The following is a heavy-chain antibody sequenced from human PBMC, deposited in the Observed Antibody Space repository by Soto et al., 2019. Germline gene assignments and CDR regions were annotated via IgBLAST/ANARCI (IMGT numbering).Heavy chain of an antibody. CDR1: GGTFSSYA. V-gene: IGHV1-69*06. D-gene: IGHD2-15*01. J-gene: IGHJ6*02. CDR2: IIPIFGTA. Sequence: SVKVSCKASGGTFSSYAISWVRQAPGQGLEWMGGIIPIFGTANYAQKFQGRVTITADKSTSTAYMELSSLRSEDTAVYYCARAGFLDIVVVAARGDYYYYYGMDVWGQGTTVTVSS. CDR3: ARAGFLDIVVVAARGDYYYYYGMDV.